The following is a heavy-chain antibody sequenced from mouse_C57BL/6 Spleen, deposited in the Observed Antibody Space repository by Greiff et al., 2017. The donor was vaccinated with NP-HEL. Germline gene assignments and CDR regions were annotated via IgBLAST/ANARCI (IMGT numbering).Heavy chain of an antibody. CDR2: IDPSDSYT. D-gene: IGHD2-13*01. CDR3: ASYSDYRYAMDY. CDR1: GYTFTSYW. V-gene: IGHV1-69*01. J-gene: IGHJ4*01. Sequence: QVQLQQPGAELVMPGASVKLSCKASGYTFTSYWMHWVKQRPGQGLEWIGEIDPSDSYTNYNQKFKGKSTLTVDKTSSTAYMQLSSLTSEDSAVYYCASYSDYRYAMDYWGQGTSVTVSS.